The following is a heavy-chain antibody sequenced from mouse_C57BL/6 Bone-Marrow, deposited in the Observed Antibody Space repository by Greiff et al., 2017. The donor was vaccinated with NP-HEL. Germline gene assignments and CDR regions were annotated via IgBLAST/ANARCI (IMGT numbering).Heavy chain of an antibody. J-gene: IGHJ4*01. D-gene: IGHD1-1*01. CDR3: ARFYGSTRGYAMDY. Sequence: EVKLQESGPELVKPGASVKISCKASGYSFTGYYMNWVKQSPEKSLEWIGEINPSTGGTTYNQKFKAKATLTVDKSSSTAYMQLKSLTSEDSAVYYCARFYGSTRGYAMDYWGQGTSVTVSS. CDR1: GYSFTGYY. V-gene: IGHV1-42*01. CDR2: INPSTGGT.